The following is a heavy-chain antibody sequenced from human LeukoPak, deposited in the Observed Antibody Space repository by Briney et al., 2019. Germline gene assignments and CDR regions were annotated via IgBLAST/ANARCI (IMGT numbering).Heavy chain of an antibody. D-gene: IGHD3-9*01. Sequence: GGSLRLSCAASGFTFSSYSMNWVRQAPGKGLEWVSSISSSSSYIYYADSVKGRFTISRDNAKNSLYLQMNSLGAEDTAVYYCARAIDYDILTGYYWPIDYWGQGTLVTVSS. CDR1: GFTFSSYS. CDR3: ARAIDYDILTGYYWPIDY. CDR2: ISSSSSYI. V-gene: IGHV3-21*01. J-gene: IGHJ4*02.